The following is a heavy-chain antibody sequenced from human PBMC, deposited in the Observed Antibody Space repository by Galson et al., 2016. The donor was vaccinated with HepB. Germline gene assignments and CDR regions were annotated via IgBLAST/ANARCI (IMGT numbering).Heavy chain of an antibody. CDR2: IYWDNDE. CDR3: TRLSWRGRDSRGNLFLFDY. CDR1: GFSLSSNGVG. D-gene: IGHD4-23*01. J-gene: IGHJ4*02. V-gene: IGHV2-5*02. Sequence: LVKPTQALTLACNFSGFSLSSNGVGVGWIRQTPGQALEWLALIYWDNDERYSTSLRSRLTITKDIRKKQVVLTMTNMDPVDTATYYCTRLSWRGRDSRGNLFLFDYWGQGIRVTVSS.